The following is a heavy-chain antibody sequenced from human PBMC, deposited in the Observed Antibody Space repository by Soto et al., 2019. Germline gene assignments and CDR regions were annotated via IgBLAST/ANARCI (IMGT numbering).Heavy chain of an antibody. CDR1: GFTFSSYE. J-gene: IGHJ4*01. CDR2: ISSSSYIK. V-gene: IGHV3-48*03. Sequence: GGSLRLSCVASGFTFSSYEMYWVRQAPGKGLEWVSYISSSSYIKYYAESAKGRCTIFRDNAKNSLYLQMHSLRAEDTAVYYWGRDGNYDASGSFDVWGQGSLVTVSS. CDR3: GRDGNYDASGSFDV. D-gene: IGHD3-10*01.